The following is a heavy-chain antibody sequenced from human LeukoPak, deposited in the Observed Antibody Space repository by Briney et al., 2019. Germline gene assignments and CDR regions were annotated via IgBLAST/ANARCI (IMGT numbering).Heavy chain of an antibody. CDR2: IYYSGST. V-gene: IGHV4-59*11. D-gene: IGHD3-16*01. CDR1: GGSISSHY. CDR3: ARRDGGYQVPYYFDY. Sequence: SETLSLTCTVSGGSISSHYWSWIRQPPGKGLEWIGYIYYSGSTNYNPSLKSRVTISVDASKNQFSLKLSSVTAADTAVYYCARRDGGYQVPYYFDYWGQGTLVTVSS. J-gene: IGHJ4*02.